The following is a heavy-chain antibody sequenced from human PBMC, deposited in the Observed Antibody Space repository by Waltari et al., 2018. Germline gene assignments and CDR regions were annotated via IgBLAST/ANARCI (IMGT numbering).Heavy chain of an antibody. D-gene: IGHD3-10*01. J-gene: IGHJ4*02. CDR1: GYTFTSYD. CDR2: INPNSGNT. V-gene: IGHV1-8*01. Sequence: QVQLVQSGAAVKKPGASVQVSCKASGYTFTSYDINWVRQDPAQGLEWMGWINPNSGNTGYAQKFQGRVTMTRNTSISTAYIELSSLRSEDTAVYYCARGSYYYGSGSYYTFDYWGQGTLVTVSS. CDR3: ARGSYYYGSGSYYTFDY.